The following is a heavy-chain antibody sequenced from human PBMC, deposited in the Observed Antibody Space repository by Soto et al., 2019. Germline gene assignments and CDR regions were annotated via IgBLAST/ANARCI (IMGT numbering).Heavy chain of an antibody. CDR2: IGDSGAST. J-gene: IGHJ4*02. D-gene: IGHD6-19*01. Sequence: EVQLLESGGGLVQPGGSLRLSCAASGFTFTNYAMSWFRQAPGKRLEWVSTIGDSGASTYYADSVKGRFTISRDNSKNSVYQQMNSLRAEDTAAYYCVKSGTSSGWYVFFDSWGQGTLVTVSS. CDR3: VKSGTSSGWYVFFDS. V-gene: IGHV3-23*01. CDR1: GFTFTNYA.